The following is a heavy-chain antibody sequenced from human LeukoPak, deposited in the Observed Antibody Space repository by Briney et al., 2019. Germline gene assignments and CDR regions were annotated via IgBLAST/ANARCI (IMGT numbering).Heavy chain of an antibody. V-gene: IGHV3-23*01. CDR2: ISGSGDTT. D-gene: IGHD6-13*01. Sequence: PGGSLRLSCAASGFTFSSYAMSWVRQAPGKVLEWVSGISGSGDTTYYADSVKGRFTISRDNSKNTLYLQMNSLRAEDTAVYYCARVIGATDTAHWGQGTLVTVSS. CDR1: GFTFSSYA. J-gene: IGHJ4*02. CDR3: ARVIGATDTAH.